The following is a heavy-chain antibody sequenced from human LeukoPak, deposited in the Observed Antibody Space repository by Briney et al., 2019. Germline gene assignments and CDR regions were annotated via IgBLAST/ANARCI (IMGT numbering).Heavy chain of an antibody. V-gene: IGHV4-4*07. J-gene: IGHJ6*03. CDR3: ARVGNIVVGDYYYMDV. Sequence: SETLSLTCTVSGGPISSYYWSWIRQPAGKGLEWIGRIYTSGSTNYNPSRKSRVTMSVDTSKNQFSLKLSSVTAADTAVYYCARVGNIVVGDYYYMDVWGKGTTVTVSS. CDR1: GGPISSYY. CDR2: IYTSGST. D-gene: IGHD2-2*01.